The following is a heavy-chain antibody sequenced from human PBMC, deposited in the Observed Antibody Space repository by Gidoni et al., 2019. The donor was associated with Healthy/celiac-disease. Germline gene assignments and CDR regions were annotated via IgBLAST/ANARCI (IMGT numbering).Heavy chain of an antibody. Sequence: QLQLQESGPGLVKPSETLSLTCTVSGGSISSSSYYWGWIRQPPGKGLEWIGSIYYSGSTYYNPSLKSRVTISVDTSKNQFSLKLSSVTAADTAVYYCARDWDRGVTFDYWGQGTLVTVSS. CDR2: IYYSGST. D-gene: IGHD3-10*01. CDR3: ARDWDRGVTFDY. V-gene: IGHV4-39*07. J-gene: IGHJ4*02. CDR1: GGSISSSSYY.